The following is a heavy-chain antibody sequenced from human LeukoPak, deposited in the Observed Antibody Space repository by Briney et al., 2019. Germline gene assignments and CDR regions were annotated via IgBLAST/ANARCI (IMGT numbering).Heavy chain of an antibody. V-gene: IGHV4-59*01. CDR3: ARDLLSGWVGLGY. J-gene: IGHJ4*02. Sequence: SETLSLTCTVSGASITSSYWSWIRQSPEKGLEWIGYIYHTGSTKYNPSLESRVTISVDRSKNQFSLRLTSVTAADAAVYYCARDLLSGWVGLGYWGQGTLVTVSS. CDR2: IYHTGST. D-gene: IGHD6-19*01. CDR1: GASITSSY.